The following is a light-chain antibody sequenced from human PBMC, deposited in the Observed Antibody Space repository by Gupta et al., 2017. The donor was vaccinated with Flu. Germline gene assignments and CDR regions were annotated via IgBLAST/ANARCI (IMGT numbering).Light chain of an antibody. CDR3: QQGYHWPT. CDR2: DIS. CDR1: QSASSY. Sequence: EIVLTQSPATLSLSPGERATLSCRASQSASSYFAWYQQKPGQAPRLLIYDISKRATGIPARFSGSGSGTDFTLTSSRREYEDFAVYYCQQGYHWPTFGGGTKVEIK. J-gene: IGKJ4*01. V-gene: IGKV3-11*01.